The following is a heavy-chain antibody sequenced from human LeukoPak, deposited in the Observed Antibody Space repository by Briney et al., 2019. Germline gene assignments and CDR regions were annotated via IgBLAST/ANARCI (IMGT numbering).Heavy chain of an antibody. Sequence: GGSLRLSCAASGFTFGSYWMSWVRQAPGKGLEWVANIKQDGSEKYYVDSVKGRFTISRDNAMNSLHLQMNSLRAEDTAVYYCARFWSGYLIYWGQGTLVTVSS. CDR3: ARFWSGYLIY. J-gene: IGHJ4*02. D-gene: IGHD3-3*01. CDR1: GFTFGSYW. CDR2: IKQDGSEK. V-gene: IGHV3-7*01.